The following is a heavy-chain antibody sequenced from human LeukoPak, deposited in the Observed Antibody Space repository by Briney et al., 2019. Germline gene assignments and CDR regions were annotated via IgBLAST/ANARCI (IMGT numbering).Heavy chain of an antibody. CDR1: GGSISSYY. V-gene: IGHV4-4*07. J-gene: IGHJ3*02. CDR3: ARDRTGYYDILTGYYTYAFDI. CDR2: IYTSGST. D-gene: IGHD3-9*01. Sequence: SETLSLTCTVSGGSISSYYWSWIRQPAGKGLEGIGRIYTSGSTNYNPSLKSRVTMSVDTSKNQFSLKLSSVTAADTAVYYCARDRTGYYDILTGYYTYAFDIWGQGTMVTVSS.